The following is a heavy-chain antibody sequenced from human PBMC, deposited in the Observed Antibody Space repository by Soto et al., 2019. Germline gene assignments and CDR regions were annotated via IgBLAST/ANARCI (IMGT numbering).Heavy chain of an antibody. J-gene: IGHJ5*02. D-gene: IGHD6-13*01. CDR1: GGTLSRSA. Sequence: QVQLVQSGAAVKKPGSSVKVSCKASGGTLSRSAISWVRQAPGQGLEWMGGIIPIFGPAIYAQKFRGRVSILADESARTAYMEVSSLRSEDTAVYYCGPGSSWTKGESWGQETMVTVCS. V-gene: IGHV1-69*01. CDR3: GPGSSWTKGES. CDR2: IIPIFGPA.